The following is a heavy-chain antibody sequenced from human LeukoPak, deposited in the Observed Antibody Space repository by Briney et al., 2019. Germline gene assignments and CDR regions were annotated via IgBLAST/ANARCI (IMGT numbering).Heavy chain of an antibody. CDR2: ISSSGSTI. Sequence: GGSLRLSCAASGFTFSDYYMSWISQAPGKGLEWVSYISSSGSTIYYADSVKGRFTISRDNAKSSLYLQMNSLRAEDTAVYYCARDNVMSSSSICGWFDPWGQGTLVTVSS. CDR3: ARDNVMSSSSICGWFDP. CDR1: GFTFSDYY. D-gene: IGHD6-6*01. V-gene: IGHV3-11*01. J-gene: IGHJ5*02.